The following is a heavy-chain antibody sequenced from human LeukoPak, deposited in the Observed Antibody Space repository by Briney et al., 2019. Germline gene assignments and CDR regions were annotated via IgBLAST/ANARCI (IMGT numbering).Heavy chain of an antibody. Sequence: SVKVSCKASGGTFSSYAISWVRQAPGQGLEWTGRIIPIFGIANYAQKFQGRVTITADKSTSTAYMELSSLRSEDTAVYYCAREGYYDSSGYYPPAYYFDYWGQGTLVTVSS. CDR1: GGTFSSYA. V-gene: IGHV1-69*04. D-gene: IGHD3-22*01. CDR2: IIPIFGIA. CDR3: AREGYYDSSGYYPPAYYFDY. J-gene: IGHJ4*02.